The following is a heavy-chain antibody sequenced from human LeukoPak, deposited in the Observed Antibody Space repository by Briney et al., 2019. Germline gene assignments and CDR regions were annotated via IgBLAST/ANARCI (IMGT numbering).Heavy chain of an antibody. CDR1: GNSISSSNW. V-gene: IGHV4-4*02. CDR3: ARVGMVRGPEI. CDR2: IYHSGST. D-gene: IGHD3-10*01. Sequence: SETLSLTCVVSGNSISSSNWWSWVRQPPVKGLEWIGEIYHSGSTNYNPSLKSRVTISVDKSKNQFSLKLSSVTAADTAVYYCARVGMVRGPEIWGQGTMVTVSS. J-gene: IGHJ3*02.